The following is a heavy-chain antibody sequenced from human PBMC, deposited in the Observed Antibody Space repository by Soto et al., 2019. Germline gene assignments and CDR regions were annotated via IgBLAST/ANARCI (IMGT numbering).Heavy chain of an antibody. V-gene: IGHV1-69*13. CDR2: IIPIFGTA. CDR1: GGTFSSYA. Sequence: SVKVSCKASGGTFSSYAISWVRQAPGQGLEWMGGIIPIFGTANYAQKFQGRVTITADESTSTAYMELSSLRSEDTAVYYCARDLRKFQSLNGQYHYGMDAWGQGTKVTVSS. J-gene: IGHJ6*02. CDR3: ARDLRKFQSLNGQYHYGMDA.